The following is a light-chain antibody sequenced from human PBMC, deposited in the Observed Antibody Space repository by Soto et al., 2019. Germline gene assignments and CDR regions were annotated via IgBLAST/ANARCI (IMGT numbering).Light chain of an antibody. Sequence: ELVMTQSPATLSVSPGERAILSCSASQSISTALAWYQQKPGQLPRLLIYSASTRATGVPARFTGSGSGSEFTLTISALQSEDFAVYYCQQGHNWPLTFGQGTRLEI. CDR3: QQGHNWPLT. CDR1: QSISTA. CDR2: SAS. V-gene: IGKV3-15*01. J-gene: IGKJ2*01.